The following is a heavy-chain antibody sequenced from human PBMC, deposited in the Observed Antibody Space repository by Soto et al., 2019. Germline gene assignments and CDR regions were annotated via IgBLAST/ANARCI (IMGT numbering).Heavy chain of an antibody. CDR3: ARDPDGITDFDY. V-gene: IGHV3-48*02. Sequence: GGSLRLSCAVSGFTFSSFGMNWVRQAPGKGLEWISYITSDSSTRHYADFVKGRFTISRDNAKNSLYLQMNSLSDEDTAVYFCARDPDGITDFDYWGQGTQVTVSS. CDR1: GFTFSSFG. D-gene: IGHD1-7*01. CDR2: ITSDSSTR. J-gene: IGHJ4*02.